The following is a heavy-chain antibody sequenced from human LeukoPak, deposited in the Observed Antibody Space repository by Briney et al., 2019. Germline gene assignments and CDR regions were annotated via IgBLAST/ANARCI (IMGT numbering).Heavy chain of an antibody. CDR2: IYTSGDA. V-gene: IGHV4-4*07. Sequence: SETLSLTCTVSGGSIGRYYWSWIRQPAEKGLEWIGRIYTSGDAKYNPSLESRVTMSVDTSKNQFSLKLTSVTAADTAVYYCARDDGIAARPFDYWGQGTLVTISS. J-gene: IGHJ4*02. D-gene: IGHD6-6*01. CDR3: ARDDGIAARPFDY. CDR1: GGSIGRYY.